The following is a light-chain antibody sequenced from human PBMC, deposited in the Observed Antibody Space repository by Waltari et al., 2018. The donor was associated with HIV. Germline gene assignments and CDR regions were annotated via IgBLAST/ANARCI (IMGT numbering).Light chain of an antibody. CDR2: DAS. CDR1: QDITNY. CDR3: QQYENLST. Sequence: IQMTQSPSSLSASVGDRVTITCQATQDITNYLNWYQQKPGKVPKLLIYDASNLETGVPSRVTGSGAGTDFTITISSLQPEDIATYYWQQYENLSTFGPGTKVDLK. J-gene: IGKJ3*01. V-gene: IGKV1-33*01.